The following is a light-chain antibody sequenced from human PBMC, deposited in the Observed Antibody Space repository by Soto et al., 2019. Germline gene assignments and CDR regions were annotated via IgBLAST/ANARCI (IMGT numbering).Light chain of an antibody. CDR2: GAS. V-gene: IGKV3-15*01. CDR3: QQYNNWPRT. Sequence: EIVIKQSPAPLSVSPGERATLSCRASQSVSSNLAWYQQKPGQAPRLLFYGASTRATGIPARFSGSGSGTEFTLTISSLQSEDFAVYYCQQYNNWPRTFGQGTKVDIK. CDR1: QSVSSN. J-gene: IGKJ1*01.